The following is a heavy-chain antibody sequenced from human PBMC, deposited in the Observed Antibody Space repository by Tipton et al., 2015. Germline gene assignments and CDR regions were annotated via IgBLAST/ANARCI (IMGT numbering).Heavy chain of an antibody. Sequence: SLRLSCAASGFTFRNFNFNWVRQAPGKGLEWVSAISGYGGSGGRTYYADSVKGRFTISRDNSKNTLYLQMNSLRVDDTAIYYCARLRGRGGFYEMDAWGQGTTVTVSS. CDR1: GFTFRNFN. CDR2: ISGYGGSGGRT. D-gene: IGHD3-10*01. CDR3: ARLRGRGGFYEMDA. V-gene: IGHV3-23*01. J-gene: IGHJ6*02.